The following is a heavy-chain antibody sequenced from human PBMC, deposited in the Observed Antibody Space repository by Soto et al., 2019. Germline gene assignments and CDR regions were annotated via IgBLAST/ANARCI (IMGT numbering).Heavy chain of an antibody. CDR2: IRYDGSFQ. J-gene: IGHJ4*02. Sequence: PGGSLRLSCAASGFTFSSYAMHWVRQAPGKGLEWVSVIRYDGSFQYYADSVKGRFTISRDNSKNTLFLHLNTLRPEDTALYHCAKDRVGGTFYTPFGFWGQGTLVTVSS. CDR3: AKDRVGGTFYTPFGF. V-gene: IGHV3-30*18. CDR1: GFTFSSYA. D-gene: IGHD1-7*01.